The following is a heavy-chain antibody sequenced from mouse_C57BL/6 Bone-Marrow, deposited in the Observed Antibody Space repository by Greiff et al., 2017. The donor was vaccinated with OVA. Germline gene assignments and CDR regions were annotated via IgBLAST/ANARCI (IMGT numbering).Heavy chain of an antibody. Sequence: LMESGGGLVKPGGSLKLSCAASGFTFSDYGMHWVRQAPEKGLEWVAYISSGSSTIYYADTVKGRFTISRDNAKNTLFLQMTSLRSEDTAMYYCARDGYYDFDVWGTGTTVTVSS. J-gene: IGHJ1*03. D-gene: IGHD2-3*01. CDR2: ISSGSSTI. CDR1: GFTFSDYG. V-gene: IGHV5-17*01. CDR3: ARDGYYDFDV.